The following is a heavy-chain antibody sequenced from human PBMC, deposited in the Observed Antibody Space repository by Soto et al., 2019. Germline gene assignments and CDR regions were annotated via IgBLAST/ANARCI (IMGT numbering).Heavy chain of an antibody. CDR1: GFTFSSYS. V-gene: IGHV3-21*01. D-gene: IGHD2-2*01. Sequence: GGSLRLSCAASGFTFSSYSMNWVRQAPGKGLEWVSSISSSSSYIYYADSVKGRFTISRDNAKNSLYLQMNSLRAEVTAVYYCARPHCSSTSCYYYGMDVWGQGTTVTVSS. J-gene: IGHJ6*02. CDR2: ISSSSSYI. CDR3: ARPHCSSTSCYYYGMDV.